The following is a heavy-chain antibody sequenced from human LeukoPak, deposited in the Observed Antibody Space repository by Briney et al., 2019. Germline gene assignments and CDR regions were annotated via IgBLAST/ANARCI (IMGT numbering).Heavy chain of an antibody. Sequence: GGSLRLSCAASGFSFSNYAMSWVRQAPGKGLDWVSVISGNGRSTYYADFVKGRFTISRDNSKNTLYLQMNSLRAEDTAVYYCAKEDHSSGWCDYWGQGTLVTVSS. D-gene: IGHD6-19*01. CDR2: ISGNGRST. V-gene: IGHV3-23*01. CDR1: GFSFSNYA. J-gene: IGHJ4*02. CDR3: AKEDHSSGWCDY.